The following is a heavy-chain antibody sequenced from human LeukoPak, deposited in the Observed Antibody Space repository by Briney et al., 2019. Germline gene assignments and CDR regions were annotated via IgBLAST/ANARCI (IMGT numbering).Heavy chain of an antibody. V-gene: IGHV4-39*01. D-gene: IGHD3-10*01. CDR3: ARHCRVRGRRFDP. CDR1: GGSISSSSYY. J-gene: IGHJ5*02. CDR2: INHSGST. Sequence: SETLSLTCTVSGGSISSSSYYWSWIRQPPGKGLEWIGEINHSGSTNYNPSLKSRVTISVDTSKNQFSLKLSSVTAADTAVYYCARHCRVRGRRFDPWGQGTLVTVSS.